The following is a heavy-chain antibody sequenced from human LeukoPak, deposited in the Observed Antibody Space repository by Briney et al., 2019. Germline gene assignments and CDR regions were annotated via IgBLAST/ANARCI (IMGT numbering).Heavy chain of an antibody. J-gene: IGHJ4*02. CDR2: IILNGGAT. Sequence: ASVKVSCKASGFTFTYYYLHWVRQAPGQGLEWMGRIILNGGATNYAQKFQGRVTLTRDTSISTAYMELSRQTSDDTAVYYCATDGGNHNFNYWGQGTLVTVSS. CDR1: GFTFTYYY. V-gene: IGHV1-2*06. CDR3: ATDGGNHNFNY. D-gene: IGHD1-14*01.